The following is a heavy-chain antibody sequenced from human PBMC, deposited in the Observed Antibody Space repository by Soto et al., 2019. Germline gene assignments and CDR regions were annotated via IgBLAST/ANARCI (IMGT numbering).Heavy chain of an antibody. CDR2: IYYSGST. CDR3: VGDNENTEIRAFDI. CDR1: GGSVSSANYY. Sequence: PSETLSLTCTVSGGSVSSANYYWNWIRKPPGKGLEWIGYIYYSGSTNYNPSLKSRVTISVDTSKNQFSLKLNSVTAADTAVYYCVGDNENTEIRAFDIWGQGTMVTVSS. J-gene: IGHJ3*02. D-gene: IGHD1-1*01. V-gene: IGHV4-61*01.